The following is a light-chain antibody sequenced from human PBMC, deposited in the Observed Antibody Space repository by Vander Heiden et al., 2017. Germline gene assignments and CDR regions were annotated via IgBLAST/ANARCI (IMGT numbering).Light chain of an antibody. J-gene: IGLJ2*01. V-gene: IGLV1-44*01. CDR2: TDD. CDR3: ATWDDSLNGVV. CDR1: SSNIGSNT. Sequence: QSVLTQPPSSSGTPGQRVTISCSGSSSNIGSNTVTWYQQLPGTAPKLFVYTDDRRPSGVPDRFSGSKSGTSASLAISGLQSEDEADYNCATWDDSLNGVVFGGGTKLTVL.